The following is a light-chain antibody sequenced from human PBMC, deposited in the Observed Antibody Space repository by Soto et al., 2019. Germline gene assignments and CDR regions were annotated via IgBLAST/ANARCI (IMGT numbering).Light chain of an antibody. J-gene: IGKJ4*01. CDR3: QQRGT. V-gene: IGKV3D-15*01. Sequence: EIVMTQSPATLSVSPVEGATLSCRASQNVINNVAWYQQKPGQAPRLLIYGASTRATGIPARFSGSGSGTDFTLTISSLEPEDFAVYYCQQRGTFGGGTKVDIK. CDR1: QNVINN. CDR2: GAS.